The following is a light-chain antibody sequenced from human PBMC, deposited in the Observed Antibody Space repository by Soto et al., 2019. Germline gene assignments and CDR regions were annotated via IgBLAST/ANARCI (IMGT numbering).Light chain of an antibody. Sequence: IQMSQSPSYLSASVGDRVTITCRASQSISTYLNWYQQKPGKAPNLLIFAASTLQSGVPSRFSGSGSGTDFTLTIRSLQPEDFATYYCQQSYTAPLTFGGGTKVDIK. CDR1: QSISTY. V-gene: IGKV1-39*01. J-gene: IGKJ4*01. CDR2: AAS. CDR3: QQSYTAPLT.